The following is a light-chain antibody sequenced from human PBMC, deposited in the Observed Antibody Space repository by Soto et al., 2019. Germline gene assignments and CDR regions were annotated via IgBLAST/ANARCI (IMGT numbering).Light chain of an antibody. CDR2: DAS. J-gene: IGKJ1*01. CDR3: QQYESYSPWT. Sequence: DIQMTQAPSTLSASVGDRVTITCRASQSLNSLLAWYQQKPGKAPKLLIYDASTLQSGVPSRYSGSGSGTEFTLTISNLQPDDFATYYCQQYESYSPWTFGQGTKVDIK. CDR1: QSLNSL. V-gene: IGKV1-5*01.